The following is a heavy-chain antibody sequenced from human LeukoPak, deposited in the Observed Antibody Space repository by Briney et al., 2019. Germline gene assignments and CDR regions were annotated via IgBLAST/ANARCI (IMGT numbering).Heavy chain of an antibody. CDR2: TYYSGST. J-gene: IGHJ4*02. V-gene: IGHV4-39*01. CDR3: ARPHTGYSDY. Sequence: SESLSLTCTVSGGSLSSNCYLWGRLRQPPGKGREWIGSTYYSGSTYYNPSLKSRVTISVDTSKNQFSLKLSSVTAADTAVYYCARPHTGYSDYWGQGTLVTVSS. CDR1: GGSLSSNCYL. D-gene: IGHD6-13*01.